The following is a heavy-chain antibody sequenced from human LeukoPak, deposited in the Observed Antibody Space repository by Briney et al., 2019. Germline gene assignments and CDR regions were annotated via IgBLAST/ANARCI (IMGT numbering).Heavy chain of an antibody. CDR2: ISGSGGST. CDR1: GFTFSSYA. Sequence: GASLRLSCAASGFTFSSYAMSWVRQAPGKGLEWVSAISGSGGSTYYADSVKGRFTISRDNSKNTLYLQMNSLRAEDTAVYYCAKDSIFGVVIAEYFDYWGQGTLSPSPQ. D-gene: IGHD3-3*01. V-gene: IGHV3-23*01. CDR3: AKDSIFGVVIAEYFDY. J-gene: IGHJ4*02.